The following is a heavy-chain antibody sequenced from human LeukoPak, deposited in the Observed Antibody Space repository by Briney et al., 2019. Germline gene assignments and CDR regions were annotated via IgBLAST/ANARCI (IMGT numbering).Heavy chain of an antibody. D-gene: IGHD5-18*01. CDR2: ISAYNGNT. V-gene: IGHV1-18*01. CDR3: ARAKDSYGYSGFDY. CDR1: GYTFTSYG. Sequence: EASVKVSCKASGYTFTSYGISWVRQAPGQGLEGMGWISAYNGNTTYAQKLQGRVTMTTDTSTSTAYMELRSLRSDDTAVYYCARAKDSYGYSGFDYWGQGTLVTVSS. J-gene: IGHJ4*02.